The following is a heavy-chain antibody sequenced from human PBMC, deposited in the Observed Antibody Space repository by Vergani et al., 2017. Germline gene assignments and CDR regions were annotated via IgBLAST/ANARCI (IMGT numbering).Heavy chain of an antibody. J-gene: IGHJ4*02. CDR1: GGSFSGYY. Sequence: QVHLQQWGAGLLKPSETLSLTCAVYGGSFSGYYWSWIRQPPGKGLEWIGEINHSGSTNYNPSLKSRVTISVDTSKNQFSLKLSSVTAADTAVYYCARERSRLPYYFDYWGQGTLVTVSS. CDR3: ARERSRLPYYFDY. V-gene: IGHV4-34*01. CDR2: INHSGST.